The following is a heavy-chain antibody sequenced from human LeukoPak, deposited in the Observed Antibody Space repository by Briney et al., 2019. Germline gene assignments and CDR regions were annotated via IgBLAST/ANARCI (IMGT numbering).Heavy chain of an antibody. Sequence: SETLSLTCAVYGGSFSGYYWSWIRQPPGKGLEWIGEINHSGSTNYNPSLKSRVTISVDTSKNQFSLKLSSVTAADTAVYYCARRIGYYYGSGSRTLDYWGQGTLVTVSS. CDR1: GGSFSGYY. J-gene: IGHJ4*02. CDR2: INHSGST. CDR3: ARRIGYYYGSGSRTLDY. V-gene: IGHV4-34*01. D-gene: IGHD3-10*01.